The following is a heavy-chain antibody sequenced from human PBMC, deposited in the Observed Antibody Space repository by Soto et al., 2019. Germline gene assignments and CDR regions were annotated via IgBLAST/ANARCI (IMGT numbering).Heavy chain of an antibody. V-gene: IGHV4-39*01. Sequence: SETLSLTCTVSGGSISSSTYHWDWIRQPPGKGLEWIGAMYYTGNKNYNPSLESRVTMSVDTSKNQFSLKLSSVTPTDTAVYYCARRSSSSLGSLFDPWGRGILVTVSS. CDR1: GGSISSSTYH. D-gene: IGHD6-6*01. J-gene: IGHJ5*02. CDR3: ARRSSSSLGSLFDP. CDR2: MYYTGNK.